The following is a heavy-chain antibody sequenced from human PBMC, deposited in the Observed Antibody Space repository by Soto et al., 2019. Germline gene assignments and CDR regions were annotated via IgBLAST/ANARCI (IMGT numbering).Heavy chain of an antibody. D-gene: IGHD6-6*01. V-gene: IGHV3-15*07. CDR3: ARHRGSSSLFDP. J-gene: IGHJ5*02. Sequence: SCAAAGFTFTNAWMNWVRQAPGKGLEWVGRIKSKSEGGTTDYAAPVKGRFTISRDDSKNTVFLQMNSLKTAADTAVYYCARHRGSSSLFDPWGQGTLVTVSS. CDR2: IKSKSEGGTT. CDR1: GFTFTNAW.